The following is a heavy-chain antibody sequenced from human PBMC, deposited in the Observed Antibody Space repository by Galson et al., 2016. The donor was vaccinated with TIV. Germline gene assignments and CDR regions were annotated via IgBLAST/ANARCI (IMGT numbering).Heavy chain of an antibody. V-gene: IGHV3-30*04. J-gene: IGHJ4*02. Sequence: SLRLSCAASGFTFSSYGLHWVRHPPGKALEWVAFISYDGSDKSYADSVKGRFTLSRDKSKNTLYLQMNSLRGEDTAVYYCARVKESYYFDYWGQGTLVTVSS. CDR3: ARVKESYYFDY. CDR1: GFTFSSYG. CDR2: ISYDGSDK.